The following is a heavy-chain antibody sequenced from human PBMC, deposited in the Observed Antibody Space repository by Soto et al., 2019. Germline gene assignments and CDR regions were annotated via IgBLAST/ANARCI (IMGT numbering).Heavy chain of an antibody. V-gene: IGHV3-30*18. CDR3: AKNHQRAPSRDGYNLIDY. J-gene: IGHJ4*02. CDR1: GFTFSDYG. CDR2: IAYDGSNK. Sequence: PGGSLRLSCAASGFTFSDYGMHRVRQAPGKGLEWVAVIAYDGSNKYYADSVKGRFTISRDNSKNTLYLQMDSLRAEDTAVYYCAKNHQRAPSRDGYNLIDYWGQGTLVTVSS. D-gene: IGHD5-12*01.